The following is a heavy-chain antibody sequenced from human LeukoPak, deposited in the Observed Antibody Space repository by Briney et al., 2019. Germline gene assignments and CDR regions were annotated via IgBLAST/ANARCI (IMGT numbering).Heavy chain of an antibody. V-gene: IGHV4-34*01. Sequence: SETLSLTCAVYGGSFSGYYWNWIRQPPGKGLEWIGEINHSGSTNYNPSLKSRVAISVDTSKNQFSLKLSSVTAADTAVYYCARRGGSPLGAFDIWGQGTMVTVSS. D-gene: IGHD1-26*01. CDR3: ARRGGSPLGAFDI. CDR2: INHSGST. J-gene: IGHJ3*02. CDR1: GGSFSGYY.